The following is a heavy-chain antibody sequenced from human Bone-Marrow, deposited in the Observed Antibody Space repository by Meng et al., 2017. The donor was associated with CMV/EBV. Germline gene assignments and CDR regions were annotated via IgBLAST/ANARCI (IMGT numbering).Heavy chain of an antibody. CDR2: ISGNGVST. Sequence: GESLKISCAASGFTFSSYAMSWVRQAPGKGLEWVSGISGNGVSTYYADPVKGRFTISRDNSKNTLYLRMSSLRPEDTAVYYCAKVWGGYCSGTTCYSPYYYHGMDVWGLGTTVTVSS. D-gene: IGHD2-2*02. J-gene: IGHJ6*02. CDR3: AKVWGGYCSGTTCYSPYYYHGMDV. V-gene: IGHV3-23*01. CDR1: GFTFSSYA.